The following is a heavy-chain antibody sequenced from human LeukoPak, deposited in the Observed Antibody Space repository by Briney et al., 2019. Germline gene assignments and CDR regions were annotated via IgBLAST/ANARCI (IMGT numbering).Heavy chain of an antibody. Sequence: AGGSLRLSCAASGCTVSSNYMSWVRQAPGKGLELDSVIYSGGSTYYADSVKGRFTISRDNSKNTLYLQMNSLRAEDTAVYYCAGLTLTGWFDPWGQGTLVTVSS. CDR2: IYSGGST. CDR1: GCTVSSNY. J-gene: IGHJ5*02. V-gene: IGHV3-53*01. CDR3: AGLTLTGWFDP. D-gene: IGHD2-21*02.